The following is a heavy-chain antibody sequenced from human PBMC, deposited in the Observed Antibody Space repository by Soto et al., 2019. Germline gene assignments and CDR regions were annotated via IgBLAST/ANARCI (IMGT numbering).Heavy chain of an antibody. D-gene: IGHD1-7*01. Sequence: SETLSLTCTVSGGSISSYYWSWIRQPPGKGLEWIGYIYYSGNTNYNPSLKSRVTISVDTSKSQFSLKLSSVTAADTAVYYCGRGEVDRYNWNYGIDYWGQGTLVTDSS. CDR2: IYYSGNT. J-gene: IGHJ4*02. CDR1: GGSISSYY. CDR3: GRGEVDRYNWNYGIDY. V-gene: IGHV4-59*01.